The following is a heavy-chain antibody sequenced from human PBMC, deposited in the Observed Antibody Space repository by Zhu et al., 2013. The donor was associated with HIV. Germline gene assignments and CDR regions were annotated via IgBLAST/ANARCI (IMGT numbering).Heavy chain of an antibody. J-gene: IGHJ5*02. V-gene: IGHV1-2*02. CDR1: GYTFRDYY. CDR2: INPKRGGT. Sequence: QVHLVQSGAEVKKPGASVKVSCKASGYTFRDYYIHWVRQAPGQGLEWMGSINPKRGGTDYARKFQGRVTITSDMSTTTAYMELRSLKFDDSAMYYVTKERTTGMGMDNSFDPWGQGRPGPPSP. CDR3: TKERTTGMGMDNSFDP. D-gene: IGHD1-1*01.